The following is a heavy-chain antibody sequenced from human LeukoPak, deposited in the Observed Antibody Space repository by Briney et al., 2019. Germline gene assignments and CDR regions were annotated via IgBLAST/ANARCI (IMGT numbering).Heavy chain of an antibody. D-gene: IGHD5-12*01. V-gene: IGHV3-21*01. Sequence: LTVPRAALDQTCGGYSMNVDLGGRGMGLEKISSISSSSSYIYYADSVKGRFTISRDNAKNSLYLQMNSLRAEDTAVYYCARDQVADIVATIVDFWGQGTLVSVSS. CDR2: ISSSSSYI. CDR1: DQTCGGYS. J-gene: IGHJ4*02. CDR3: ARDQVADIVATIVDF.